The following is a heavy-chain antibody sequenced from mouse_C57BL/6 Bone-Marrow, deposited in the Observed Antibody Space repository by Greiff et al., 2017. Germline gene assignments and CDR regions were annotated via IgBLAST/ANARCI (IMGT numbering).Heavy chain of an antibody. Sequence: EVQLQQSGAELVRPGASVKLSCTASGFNLKDDYMHWVKQRPEQGLEWIGWIDPENGDPEYASKFQGTATITADTSSTTASLQLSSLTSEDTAVYDCTTGDGDAYFDYWGQGTTLTVSA. CDR2: IDPENGDP. V-gene: IGHV14-4*01. CDR3: TTGDGDAYFDY. CDR1: GFNLKDDY. J-gene: IGHJ2*01. D-gene: IGHD2-3*01.